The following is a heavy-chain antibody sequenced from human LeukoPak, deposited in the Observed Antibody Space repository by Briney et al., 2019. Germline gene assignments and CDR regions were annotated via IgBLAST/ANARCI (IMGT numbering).Heavy chain of an antibody. CDR3: AREVRGWYLDY. J-gene: IGHJ4*02. CDR2: ISAYNGNT. Sequence: EASVKVSCKASGYTFTSYGISWARQAPGQGLEWMGWISAYNGNTNYAQKLQGRVTITTDTSTSTAYMELRSLRSDDTAVYYCAREVRGWYLDYWGQGTLVTVSS. CDR1: GYTFTSYG. V-gene: IGHV1-18*04. D-gene: IGHD6-19*01.